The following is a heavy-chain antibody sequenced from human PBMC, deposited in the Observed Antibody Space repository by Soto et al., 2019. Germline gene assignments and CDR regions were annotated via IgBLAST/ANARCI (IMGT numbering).Heavy chain of an antibody. CDR1: GGSFSGYY. Sequence: SETLSLTCAVYGGSFSGYYWSWIRQPPGKVLEWIGEINHSGSTNYNPSLKSRVTISVDTSKNQFSLKLSSVTAADTAVYYCARVRDFWSGYYGYYYYYGMDVWGQGTTVTV. J-gene: IGHJ6*02. CDR3: ARVRDFWSGYYGYYYYYGMDV. V-gene: IGHV4-34*01. D-gene: IGHD3-3*01. CDR2: INHSGST.